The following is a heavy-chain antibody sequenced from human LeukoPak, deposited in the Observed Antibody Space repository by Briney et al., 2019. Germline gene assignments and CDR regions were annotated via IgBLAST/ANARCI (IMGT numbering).Heavy chain of an antibody. CDR3: AKAPVSSSWYVWQWLVPKWYYYYYMDV. Sequence: TLSLTCAISGDSVSSNSAAWNWIRQSPSRGLEWLGRTYYRSKWYNDYAVSVKSRITINPDTSKNQFSLQLNSVTPEDTAVYYCAKAPVSSSWYVWQWLVPKWYYYYYMDVWGKGTTVTVSS. J-gene: IGHJ6*03. D-gene: IGHD6-13*01. CDR1: GDSVSSNSAA. CDR2: TYYRSKWYN. V-gene: IGHV6-1*01.